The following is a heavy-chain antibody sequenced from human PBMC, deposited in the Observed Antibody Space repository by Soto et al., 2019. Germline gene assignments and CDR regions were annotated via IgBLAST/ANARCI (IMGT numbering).Heavy chain of an antibody. Sequence: GGSLRLSCAASGFTFSSYGMHWVRQAPGKGLEWVAMISYDGSYQHYADSVKGRFTISRDNSKDTLYLQMNSLRAEDTAQYYCVREGAYSGSYPLAYWGQGTLVTVSS. CDR2: ISYDGSYQ. CDR3: VREGAYSGSYPLAY. J-gene: IGHJ4*02. CDR1: GFTFSSYG. V-gene: IGHV3-30*03. D-gene: IGHD1-26*01.